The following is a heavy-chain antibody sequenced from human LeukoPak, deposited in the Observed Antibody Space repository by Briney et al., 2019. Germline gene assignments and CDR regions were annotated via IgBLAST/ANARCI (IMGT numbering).Heavy chain of an antibody. CDR3: ARALRGYCSGGSCPNDY. CDR1: GYTFTGYY. CDR2: INPNSGGT. V-gene: IGHV1-2*06. D-gene: IGHD2-15*01. J-gene: IGHJ4*02. Sequence: GASVKVSCKASGYTFTGYYMHWVGQAPGQGLEWMGRINPNSGGTNYAQKFQGRVTMTRDTSISTAYMELSRLRSDDTAVYYCARALRGYCSGGSCPNDYWGQGTLVTVSS.